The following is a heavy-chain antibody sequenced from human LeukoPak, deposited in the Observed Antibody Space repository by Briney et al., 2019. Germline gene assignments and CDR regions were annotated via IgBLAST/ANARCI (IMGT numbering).Heavy chain of an antibody. CDR1: GGSISSYY. J-gene: IGHJ4*02. V-gene: IGHV4-4*07. CDR3: ARDGINMVRGVNSYYFDY. D-gene: IGHD3-10*01. Sequence: SETLSLTCTVSGGSISSYYWSWIRQPAGKGLEWIGRIYTCGSTNYNPSLTSRVTMSVDTSKHQFSLRLSSVTAADTAVYYCARDGINMVRGVNSYYFDYWGQGTLVTVSS. CDR2: IYTCGST.